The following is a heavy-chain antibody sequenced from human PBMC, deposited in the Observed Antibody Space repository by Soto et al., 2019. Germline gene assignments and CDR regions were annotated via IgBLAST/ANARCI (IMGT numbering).Heavy chain of an antibody. CDR3: AGATYYDFWSGYRTYNWFDP. J-gene: IGHJ5*02. CDR2: ISYDGSNK. CDR1: GFTFSSYG. V-gene: IGHV3-30*03. Sequence: QVQLLESGGFVVQPGRSLRLSWAASGFTFSSYGMHWVRQAPGKGLEWFAVISYDGSNKYYADSVKGRFTISRDNSKNTLYLQMNSLRAEDTAVYYCAGATYYDFWSGYRTYNWFDPCGQGTLVTVSS. D-gene: IGHD3-3*01.